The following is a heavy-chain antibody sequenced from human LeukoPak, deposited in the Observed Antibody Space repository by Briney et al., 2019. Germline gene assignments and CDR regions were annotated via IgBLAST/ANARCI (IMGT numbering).Heavy chain of an antibody. V-gene: IGHV3-11*01. CDR1: GFTFSDYY. CDR2: ISSSGRLM. CDR3: ARDTNNGLDV. D-gene: IGHD1-14*01. Sequence: PGGSLRLYCAASGFTFSDYYINWIRQAPGKGLEWVSHISSSGRLMQYADSVKGRFTITRDNAQNFMSLQMKSLKPEDTAVYYCARDTNNGLDVWGRGTTVTVSS. J-gene: IGHJ6*02.